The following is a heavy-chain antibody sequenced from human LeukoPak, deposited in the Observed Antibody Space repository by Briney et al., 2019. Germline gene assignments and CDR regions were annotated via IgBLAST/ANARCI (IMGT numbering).Heavy chain of an antibody. CDR1: GYTFTSYG. CDR3: ARDLSLYGGNSGVVDY. CDR2: ISAYNGNT. Sequence: ASVKVSCKASGYTFTSYGISWVRQAPGQGLEWMGWISAYNGNTNYAQKLQGRVTMTTDTSTSTAYMELRSLRSDDTAVYYCARDLSLYGGNSGVVDYRGQGTLVTVSS. V-gene: IGHV1-18*01. J-gene: IGHJ4*02. D-gene: IGHD4-23*01.